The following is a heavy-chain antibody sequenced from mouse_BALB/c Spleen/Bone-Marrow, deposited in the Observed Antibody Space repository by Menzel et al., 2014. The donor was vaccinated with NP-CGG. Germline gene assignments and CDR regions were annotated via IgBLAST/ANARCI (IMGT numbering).Heavy chain of an antibody. J-gene: IGHJ3*01. Sequence: QVQLQQSGPGLVAPSQSLSITCTVSGFSLSRYSIHWIRQPPGNGLEWLGMIWGGGSTDYNSALESRLSISKDNSKSQVFLKMNSLQTDDTAIYYCARNLRDPFAYWGQGTLVTVSA. CDR3: ARNLRDPFAY. V-gene: IGHV2-6-4*01. CDR2: IWGGGST. CDR1: GFSLSRYS.